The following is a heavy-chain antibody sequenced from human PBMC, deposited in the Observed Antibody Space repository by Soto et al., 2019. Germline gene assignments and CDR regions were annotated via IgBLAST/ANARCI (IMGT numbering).Heavy chain of an antibody. CDR2: ITTDKGKT. J-gene: IGHJ4*02. V-gene: IGHV1-18*01. CDR1: GYTFTSYG. CDR3: ATRSPAFDY. Sequence: QVQLVQSGPEVKKPGASVKVSCKTSGYTFTSYGISWVRQAPAQGLEWMGWITTDKGKTTYAQKFQGRVTMTTDTSTSTAYMEVRSLRSDDTAVYYCATRSPAFDYWGQGTLVTVSS.